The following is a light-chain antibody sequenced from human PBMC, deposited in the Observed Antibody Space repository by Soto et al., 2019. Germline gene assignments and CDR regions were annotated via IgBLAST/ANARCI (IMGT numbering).Light chain of an antibody. J-gene: IGKJ1*01. Sequence: DIQMTQSPSSLSASVGDRVTITCRASQGISNYLAWYQQKPGKVPKLLIYAASTLQSGVPSRFSGSGSGTDFTLTISSLKPEDVATYYCQKYNSAPWTFVQGNKVEIK. V-gene: IGKV1-27*01. CDR3: QKYNSAPWT. CDR2: AAS. CDR1: QGISNY.